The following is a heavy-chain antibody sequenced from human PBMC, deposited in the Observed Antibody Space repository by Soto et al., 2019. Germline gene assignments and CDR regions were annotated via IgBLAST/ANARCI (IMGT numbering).Heavy chain of an antibody. Sequence: GGSLRLSCAASGFTFSNYAMTWVRQAPGKGLEWVSAISGSDGSSFYADSVKGRFTISRDNSKNTVYLQMNSLRAEDTAIYYCAKTGGGSCYSACNYRGQGTLVTVST. V-gene: IGHV3-23*01. D-gene: IGHD2-21*01. CDR3: AKTGGGSCYSACNY. CDR2: ISGSDGSS. CDR1: GFTFSNYA. J-gene: IGHJ4*02.